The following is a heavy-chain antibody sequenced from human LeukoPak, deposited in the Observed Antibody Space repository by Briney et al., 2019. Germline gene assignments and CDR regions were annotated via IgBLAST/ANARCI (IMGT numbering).Heavy chain of an antibody. CDR3: ARLPRYGGYDHFDY. V-gene: IGHV4-59*12. D-gene: IGHD5-12*01. J-gene: IGHJ4*02. Sequence: SETLSPTCTVSGDSIDSYYWSWIRQPPGKGLEWIGYIYYRGTTSYDPFLKSRVTISVDTSKNQFSLKLNSVTAADTAVYYCARLPRYGGYDHFDYWGQGILVIVSS. CDR2: IYYRGTT. CDR1: GDSIDSYY.